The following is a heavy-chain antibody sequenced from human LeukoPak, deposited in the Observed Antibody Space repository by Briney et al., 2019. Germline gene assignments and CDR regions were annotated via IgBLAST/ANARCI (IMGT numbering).Heavy chain of an antibody. CDR1: EFSFGSYA. CDR3: AKGGGSYFRRVTYYYYYMDV. CDR2: ISGRGDST. V-gene: IGHV3-23*01. Sequence: PGVSLRLSCAASEFSFGSYAMSWVRQAPGKGVQWVSGISGRGDSTYCAHSVNGRFTTSRDNSKNTLYLQMISLRDKYTAVYYCAKGGGSYFRRVTYYYYYMDVWGKGTTVTVSS. J-gene: IGHJ6*03. D-gene: IGHD1-26*01.